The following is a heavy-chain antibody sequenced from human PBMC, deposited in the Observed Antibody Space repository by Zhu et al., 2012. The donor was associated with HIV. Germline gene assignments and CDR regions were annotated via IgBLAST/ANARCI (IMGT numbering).Heavy chain of an antibody. D-gene: IGHD2-2*02. V-gene: IGHV4-38-2*02. CDR3: ARDTTLSYTTY. J-gene: IGHJ4*02. CDR1: GYSISSGYY. Sequence: QVQLQESGPGLVKPSETLSLTCAVSGYSISSGYYWGWIRQPPGKGLEWIGSIYHSGSTYYNPSLKSRVTISVNTSKNQFSLKLSSVTAADTAVYYCARDTTLSYTTYWGQGTPGHRLL. CDR2: IYHSGST.